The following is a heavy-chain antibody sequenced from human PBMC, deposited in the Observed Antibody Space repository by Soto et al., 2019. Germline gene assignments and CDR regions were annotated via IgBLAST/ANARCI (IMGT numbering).Heavy chain of an antibody. D-gene: IGHD6-13*01. CDR2: IRNKANRYTT. CDR3: TRVRSISCGLDDFDM. V-gene: IGHV3-72*01. J-gene: IGHJ3*02. CDR1: GFTFSDHY. Sequence: EVQLVESGGDLVQPGGSLRLSCAASGFTFSDHYMDRVRQAPGKGLEWVGRIRNKANRYTTEYAACVKGSFTLSRDDSKNSLYQQMNSLKTADTAVYYCTRVRSISCGLDDFDMWGQGTMVTVSS.